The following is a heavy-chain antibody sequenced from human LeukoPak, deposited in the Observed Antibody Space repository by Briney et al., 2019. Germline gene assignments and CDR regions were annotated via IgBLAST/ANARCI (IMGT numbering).Heavy chain of an antibody. CDR2: INHSGST. CDR1: GGSFSGYY. V-gene: IGHV4-34*01. Sequence: PSETLSLTCAVYGGSFSGYYWSWTRQPPGKGLEWIGEINHSGSTNYNPPLKSRVTISLNTPKNQFSLKLNSVTAADTAVYYCARISLTGYAPISGYFDYWGQGTLVTVSS. D-gene: IGHD3-9*01. CDR3: ARISLTGYAPISGYFDY. J-gene: IGHJ4*02.